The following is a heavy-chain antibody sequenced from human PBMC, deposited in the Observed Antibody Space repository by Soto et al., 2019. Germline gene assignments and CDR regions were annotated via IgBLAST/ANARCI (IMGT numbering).Heavy chain of an antibody. Sequence: QVQLVQSGAEVKKPGASVKVSCKASGYTFISYDVNWVRQATGQGLEWMGWMNPNSGNTGYAQKFQGSVRMTRNTSISTAYMELSSLKSDDTAVYYCARGSSSSSWSSWGQGTLVTVSS. D-gene: IGHD6-6*01. V-gene: IGHV1-8*01. CDR1: GYTFISYD. CDR2: MNPNSGNT. J-gene: IGHJ5*02. CDR3: ARGSSSSSWSS.